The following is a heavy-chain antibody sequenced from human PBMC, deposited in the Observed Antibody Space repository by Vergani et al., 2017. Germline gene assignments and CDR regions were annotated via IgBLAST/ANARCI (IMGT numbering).Heavy chain of an antibody. CDR1: GGTFSSYA. J-gene: IGHJ4*02. Sequence: QVQLVQSGAEVKKPGSSVKVSCKASGGTFSSYAISWVRQAPGQGLEWMGGIIPIFGTANYAQKFQGRVTMTTDTSTSTAYMELRSLRSDDTAVYYCARGRRCSGGSCSRYYFDYWGQGTLVTVSS. V-gene: IGHV1-69*06. CDR3: ARGRRCSGGSCSRYYFDY. D-gene: IGHD2-15*01. CDR2: IIPIFGTA.